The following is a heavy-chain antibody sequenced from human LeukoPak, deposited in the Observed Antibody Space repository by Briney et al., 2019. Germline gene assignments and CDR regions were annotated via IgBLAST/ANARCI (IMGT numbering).Heavy chain of an antibody. CDR2: ISYDGSNK. J-gene: IGHJ1*01. CDR1: GFTFSSYA. V-gene: IGHV3-30-3*01. Sequence: PGGSLRLSCAASGFTFSSYAMHWVRQAPGKGLEWVAVISYDGSNKYYADSVKGRFTISRDNSKNTLYLQMNSLRAEDTAVYYCAREDYYDSSGYPATGHFQHWGQGTLVTVSS. CDR3: AREDYYDSSGYPATGHFQH. D-gene: IGHD3-22*01.